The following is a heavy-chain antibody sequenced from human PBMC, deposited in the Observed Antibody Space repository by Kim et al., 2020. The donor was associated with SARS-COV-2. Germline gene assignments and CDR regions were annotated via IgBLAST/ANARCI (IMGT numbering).Heavy chain of an antibody. CDR1: GGSISSYY. V-gene: IGHV4-59*01. CDR2: IYYSGST. CDR3: ARAYGSGSYYQQNNWFDT. D-gene: IGHD3-10*01. Sequence: SETLSLTCTVSGGSISSYYWSWIRQPPGKGLEWIGYIYYSGSTNYNPSLKSRVTISVDTSKNQFSLKLSSVTAADTAVYYCARAYGSGSYYQQNNWFDT. J-gene: IGHJ5*01.